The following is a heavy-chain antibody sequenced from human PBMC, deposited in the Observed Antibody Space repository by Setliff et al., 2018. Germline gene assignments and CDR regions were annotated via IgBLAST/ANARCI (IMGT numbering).Heavy chain of an antibody. V-gene: IGHV1-8*02. Sequence: AASVKVSCKASGYTFTNYDINWVRQATGQGLEWTGWINPNSGNTGYAQNFQGRVTMTRNTSISTAYMELSSLRFEDTAVYYCARGPRHNFWSGYYLVAVNYWGQGTLVTVSS. CDR2: INPNSGNT. D-gene: IGHD3-3*01. CDR3: ARGPRHNFWSGYYLVAVNY. J-gene: IGHJ4*02. CDR1: GYTFTNYD.